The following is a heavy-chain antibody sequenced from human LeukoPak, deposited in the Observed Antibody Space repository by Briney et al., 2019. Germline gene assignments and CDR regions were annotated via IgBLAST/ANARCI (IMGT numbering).Heavy chain of an antibody. Sequence: SQTLTLTCAISGDSVSSNSAAWNWIRQSPSRGLEWLVRTYYRSKWYNDYAVSVKSRITINPDTSKNQFYLQLNSVTPEDTALYYCARSTGGANWFDPWGQGTLVTVSS. CDR1: GDSVSSNSAA. D-gene: IGHD3-10*01. V-gene: IGHV6-1*01. CDR3: ARSTGGANWFDP. J-gene: IGHJ5*02. CDR2: TYYRSKWYN.